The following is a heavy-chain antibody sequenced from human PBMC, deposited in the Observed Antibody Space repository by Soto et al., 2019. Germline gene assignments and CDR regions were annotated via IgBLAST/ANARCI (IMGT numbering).Heavy chain of an antibody. CDR3: ARRTIQLWPRMDV. CDR1: GFTFSSYG. V-gene: IGHV3-33*08. Sequence: GGSLRLSCAASGFTFSSYGMHWVRQAPGKGLEWVAVIWYDGSNKYYADSVKGRFTISRDNSKNTLYLQMSSLRAEDTAVYYCARRTIQLWPRMDVWGQGTTVTVSS. CDR2: IWYDGSNK. D-gene: IGHD5-18*01. J-gene: IGHJ6*02.